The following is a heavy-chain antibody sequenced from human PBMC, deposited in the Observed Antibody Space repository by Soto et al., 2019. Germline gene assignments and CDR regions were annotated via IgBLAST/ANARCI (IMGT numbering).Heavy chain of an antibody. J-gene: IGHJ6*02. CDR2: VSPPFRTT. V-gene: IGHV1-69*01. Sequence: QVQLVQSGAEVKKPGSSVKVSCTTSGVSFNNNGIGWVRQAPGHGLEWMGGVSPPFRTTNYARKFQGRISITADASTGTVNMELSRLTSEDTAQYYGARVLYYGSGSYSPYGMDVWGQGTTVTVSS. CDR1: GVSFNNNG. CDR3: ARVLYYGSGSYSPYGMDV. D-gene: IGHD3-10*01.